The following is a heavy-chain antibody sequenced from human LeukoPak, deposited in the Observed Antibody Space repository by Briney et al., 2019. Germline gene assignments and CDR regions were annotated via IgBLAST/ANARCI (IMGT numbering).Heavy chain of an antibody. CDR2: IYYSGNT. D-gene: IGHD3/OR15-3a*01. CDR3: ARQTGSGLFILP. CDR1: GVSISSSNSY. Sequence: PSETLSLTCTVSGVSISSSNSYWGWIRQPPGKGLEWIGSIYYSGNTYYNASLKSRVTISIDTSKNQFSLKLTSVTAADTAVYYCARQTGSGLFILPGGQGTLVTVSS. J-gene: IGHJ4*02. V-gene: IGHV4-39*01.